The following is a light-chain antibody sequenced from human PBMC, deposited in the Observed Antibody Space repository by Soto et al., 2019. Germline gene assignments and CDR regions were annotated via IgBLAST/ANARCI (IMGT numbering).Light chain of an antibody. Sequence: QSVLTRPPSVSGAPGQRVTVSCTGSSSNIGAGYDVHWYQQLPGTAPKLLIYGNSNRPSGVPDRFSGSKSGTSASLAITGLQAEDEANYYSQSYDSSLSGWVFGGGTKLTVL. CDR3: QSYDSSLSGWV. CDR1: SSNIGAGYD. J-gene: IGLJ2*01. V-gene: IGLV1-40*01. CDR2: GNS.